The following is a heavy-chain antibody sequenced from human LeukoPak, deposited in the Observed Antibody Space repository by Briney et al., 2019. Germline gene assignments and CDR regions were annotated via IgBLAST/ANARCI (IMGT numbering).Heavy chain of an antibody. Sequence: ASVKVSCKASGYTFTSYAMHWVRQAPGQRLEWMGWINAGNGNTKYSQKFQGRVTITRDTSASTAYMELSSLRSEDTAVYYCAREGAYYDSSGYYLGGYYFDYWGQGTLVTVSS. J-gene: IGHJ4*02. CDR1: GYTFTSYA. CDR3: AREGAYYDSSGYYLGGYYFDY. D-gene: IGHD3-22*01. CDR2: INAGNGNT. V-gene: IGHV1-3*01.